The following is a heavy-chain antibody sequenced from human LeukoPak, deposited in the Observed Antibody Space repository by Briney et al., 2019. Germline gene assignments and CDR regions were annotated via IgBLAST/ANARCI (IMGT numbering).Heavy chain of an antibody. D-gene: IGHD3-10*01. CDR1: GGSISSSSYY. J-gene: IGHJ3*02. CDR3: ARVVDRVVRGGNYDAFDI. V-gene: IGHV4-39*01. Sequence: SETLSLTCAVSGGSISSSSYYWGWIRQPPGKGLGWIGSSYYSGSTYYNPSLKSRVTISVDTSKNQFSLQLSSVTAADTAVYYCARVVDRVVRGGNYDAFDIWGQGTMVTVSS. CDR2: SYYSGST.